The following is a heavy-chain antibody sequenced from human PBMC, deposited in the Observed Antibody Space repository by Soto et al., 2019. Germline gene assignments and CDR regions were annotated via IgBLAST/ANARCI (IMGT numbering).Heavy chain of an antibody. Sequence: QVQLQQSGPGLVKPSATLSLTCTASGGSISSYYWSWIRQPPGQGLEWIGYIYYRWSTTYNPNLRCRVNISGGTSKNRITPKLSSVTEADTAVYYCASVWGGACDIWGQGAMGGVSS. CDR3: ASVWGGACDI. J-gene: IGHJ3*02. D-gene: IGHD3-16*01. V-gene: IGHV4-59*01. CDR1: GGSISSYY. CDR2: IYYRWST.